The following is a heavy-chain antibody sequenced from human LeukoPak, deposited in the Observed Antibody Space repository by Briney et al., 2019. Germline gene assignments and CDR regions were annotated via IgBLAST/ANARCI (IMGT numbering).Heavy chain of an antibody. J-gene: IGHJ4*02. CDR1: GGSISSSSYY. CDR2: IYYSGST. Sequence: PSETLSLTCTVSGGSISSSSYYWGWIRQPPGKGLEWIGNIYYSGSTYYNPSLESRVTISVDTSKNQFSLKLSSVTAADTAVYYCAALLLEGYFDYWGQGTLVTVSS. CDR3: AALLLEGYFDY. V-gene: IGHV4-39*07. D-gene: IGHD2-15*01.